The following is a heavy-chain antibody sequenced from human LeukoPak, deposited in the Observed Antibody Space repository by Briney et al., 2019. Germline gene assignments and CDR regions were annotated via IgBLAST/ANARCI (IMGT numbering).Heavy chain of an antibody. CDR1: GYTFTGYY. Sequence: ASVKVSCKASGYTFTGYYMHWVRQAPGQGLEWMGWINPNSGGTNYAQKFQGRVTMTRDTSVSTAYMELSRLRSDDTAVYYCARLTYYDFWSGYNYAFDIWGQGTMVTVSS. CDR2: INPNSGGT. J-gene: IGHJ3*02. D-gene: IGHD3-3*01. V-gene: IGHV1-2*02. CDR3: ARLTYYDFWSGYNYAFDI.